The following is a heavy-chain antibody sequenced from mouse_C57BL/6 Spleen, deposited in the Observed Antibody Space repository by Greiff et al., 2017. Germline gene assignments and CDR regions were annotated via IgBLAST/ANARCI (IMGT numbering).Heavy chain of an antibody. Sequence: VQLQQPGAELVRPGSSEKLSCKASGYTFTSYWMHWVKQRPIQGLEWIGNIDPSDSETHYNQKFKDKATLTVDKSSSTAYMQLSSLTSEDSAVYYCASGDYSNYGAYWGQGTLVTVSA. CDR2: IDPSDSET. CDR1: GYTFTSYW. CDR3: ASGDYSNYGAY. V-gene: IGHV1-52*01. J-gene: IGHJ3*01. D-gene: IGHD2-5*01.